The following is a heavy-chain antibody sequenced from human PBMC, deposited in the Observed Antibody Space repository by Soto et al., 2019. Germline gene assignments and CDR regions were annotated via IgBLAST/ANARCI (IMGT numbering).Heavy chain of an antibody. CDR1: GGSISSYY. J-gene: IGHJ6*02. CDR2: IYYSGST. Sequence: PSETLSLTCTVSGGSISSYYWSWIRQPPGKGLEWIGYIYYSGSTNYNPSLKSRVTISVDTSKNQFSLKLSSVTAADTAVYYCARGYEDDILTEDYYYYGMDVWGQGTTVTVSS. D-gene: IGHD3-9*01. V-gene: IGHV4-59*01. CDR3: ARGYEDDILTEDYYYYGMDV.